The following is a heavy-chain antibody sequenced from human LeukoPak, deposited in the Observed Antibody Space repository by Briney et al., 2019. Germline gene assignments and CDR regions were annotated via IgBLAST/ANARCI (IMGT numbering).Heavy chain of an antibody. J-gene: IGHJ6*02. Sequence: SETLSLTCTVSGGSISTYYWSWIRQPPGKGLEWIGYIYYSGSTNYNPSLKSRVTISVDTSKNQFSLKLSSVTAADTAVYYCARTGDPHYGMDVWGQGTTVTVSS. CDR2: IYYSGST. D-gene: IGHD7-27*01. V-gene: IGHV4-59*01. CDR3: ARTGDPHYGMDV. CDR1: GGSISTYY.